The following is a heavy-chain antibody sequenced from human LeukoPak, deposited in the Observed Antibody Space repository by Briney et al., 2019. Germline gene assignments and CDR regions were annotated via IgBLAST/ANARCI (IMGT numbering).Heavy chain of an antibody. Sequence: GGSLRLSCVVSGISLSNYGMTWVRQAPGKGLEWVANIKEDGSEKYYVDSVKGRFTISRDNAKNSLYLQMNSLRAEDTAVYYCARTIRGYWGQGTLVTVSS. D-gene: IGHD3-10*01. CDR1: GISLSNYG. CDR2: IKEDGSEK. CDR3: ARTIRGY. J-gene: IGHJ4*02. V-gene: IGHV3-7*02.